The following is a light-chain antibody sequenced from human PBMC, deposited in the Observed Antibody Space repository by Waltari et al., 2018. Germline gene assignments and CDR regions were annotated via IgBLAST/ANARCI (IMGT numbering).Light chain of an antibody. V-gene: IGKV1-9*01. CDR3: QQVNSYPLT. CDR1: QGISSY. Sequence: DIQVTQSPSFLSASVGDRVTITCRASQGISSYLAWYQQLSGKAPKLLIYAASTVQGGVPSRCSGSGSETEFTLTISSLQPEDFATYYCQQVNSYPLTFGGGTKVEI. J-gene: IGKJ4*01. CDR2: AAS.